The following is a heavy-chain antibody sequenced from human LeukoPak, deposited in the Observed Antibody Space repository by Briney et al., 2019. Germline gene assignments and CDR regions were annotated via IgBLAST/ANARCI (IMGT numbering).Heavy chain of an antibody. J-gene: IGHJ5*02. CDR3: ARGPFRNVDTNMVASRFDP. V-gene: IGHV1-2*02. CDR2: INPNSGGT. CDR1: GYTFTGYY. Sequence: ASVKVSCKTSGYTFTGYYIHSVRQGPGQGLEWMGWINPNSGGTNYAQKFQGRVTMTREMSISVVYMELRRLRSDDTAVYFCARGPFRNVDTNMVASRFDPWGQGTLVTVSP. D-gene: IGHD5-18*01.